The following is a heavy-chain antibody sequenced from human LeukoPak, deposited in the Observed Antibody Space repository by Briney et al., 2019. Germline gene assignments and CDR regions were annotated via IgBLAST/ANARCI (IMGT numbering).Heavy chain of an antibody. CDR3: ARDLNYVWGSYEFDY. CDR1: GGTFSSYA. Sequence: SVKVSCKASGGTFSSYAISWVRQAPGQGLEWMGRIIPILGIANYAQKFQGRVTITADKSTSTAYMELSSLRSEDTAVYYCARDLNYVWGSYEFDYWGQGTLVTVSS. D-gene: IGHD3-16*01. V-gene: IGHV1-69*04. CDR2: IIPILGIA. J-gene: IGHJ4*02.